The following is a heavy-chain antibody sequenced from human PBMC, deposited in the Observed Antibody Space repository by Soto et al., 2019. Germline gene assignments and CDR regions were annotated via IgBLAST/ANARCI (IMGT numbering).Heavy chain of an antibody. J-gene: IGHJ4*02. CDR3: AREVSKYSGYDFDY. V-gene: IGHV3-21*01. D-gene: IGHD5-12*01. CDR1: GFTFSSYS. Sequence: EVQLVESGGGLVQPGGSLRLSCAASGFTFSSYSMNWVRQAPGKGLEWVSSISSSRSYIYYAASVKGRVTISRDNAKNSLYLQMNSLRAEDTAVYYWAREVSKYSGYDFDYWGQGTLVTGSS. CDR2: ISSSRSYI.